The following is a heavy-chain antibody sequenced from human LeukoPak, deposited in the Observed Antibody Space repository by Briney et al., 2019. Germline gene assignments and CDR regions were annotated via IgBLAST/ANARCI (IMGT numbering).Heavy chain of an antibody. CDR1: GGSLSSYT. Sequence: PSETLSLTCTLPGGSLSSYTWSWVRQPPGKGLEWIGYIYYSGSTIYNTSLKSRVTISVDTSKNQFSLKLSSVTAADMAVYYCARALRPSSGDYVGGSYRYRADYYGMDVWGKGTTVTVSS. J-gene: IGHJ6*04. CDR2: IYYSGST. D-gene: IGHD3-16*02. CDR3: ARALRPSSGDYVGGSYRYRADYYGMDV. V-gene: IGHV4-59*01.